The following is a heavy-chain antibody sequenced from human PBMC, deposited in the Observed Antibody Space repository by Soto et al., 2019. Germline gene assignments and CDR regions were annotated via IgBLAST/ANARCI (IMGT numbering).Heavy chain of an antibody. D-gene: IGHD3-9*01. CDR3: AXDRADGLRSFDWLCIDY. Sequence: SRRRSWSTAGIPFYAFGMQWVRQSPGNGLECLAVISYDGSHKSYADTVKGRMIISRYNSKNTLYLHRKSLRGEDTAVYYCAXDRADGLRSFDWLCIDYWGQGTLVTVPS. V-gene: IGHV3-30-3*01. CDR2: ISYDGSHK. CDR1: GIPFYAFG. J-gene: IGHJ4*02.